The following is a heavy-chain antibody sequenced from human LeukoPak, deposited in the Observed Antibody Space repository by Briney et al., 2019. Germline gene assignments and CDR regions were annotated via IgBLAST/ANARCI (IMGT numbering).Heavy chain of an antibody. CDR3: AGYSGYDWGTGDYYYYMDV. CDR1: GGSFSAYY. V-gene: IGHV4-34*01. Sequence: PSETLSLTCAVYGGSFSAYYWSWIRQSPGKGLEWIGEINHSGSTNYNPSLKSRVTISVDTSKNQFSLKLSSVTAADTAVYYCAGYSGYDWGTGDYYYYMDVWGKGTTVTVSS. CDR2: INHSGST. D-gene: IGHD5-12*01. J-gene: IGHJ6*03.